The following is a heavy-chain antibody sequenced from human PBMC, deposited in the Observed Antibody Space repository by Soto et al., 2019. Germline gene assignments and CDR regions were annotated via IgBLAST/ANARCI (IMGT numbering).Heavy chain of an antibody. Sequence: QVQLVQSGAEVKKPGASVKVSCKASGYTFTSYDISWVRQAPGQGLEWMGWISAYNGNTNYAQKLQGRVTMTADTSTSRAYMELRSLRSDDTAVYYCARAESGYYSPRSNWFDPWGQGTLVTVSS. J-gene: IGHJ5*02. CDR1: GYTFTSYD. D-gene: IGHD3-22*01. CDR2: ISAYNGNT. CDR3: ARAESGYYSPRSNWFDP. V-gene: IGHV1-18*01.